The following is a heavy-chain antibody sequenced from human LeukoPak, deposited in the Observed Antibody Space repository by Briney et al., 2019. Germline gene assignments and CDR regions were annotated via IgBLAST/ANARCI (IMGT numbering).Heavy chain of an antibody. V-gene: IGHV3-11*05. CDR2: ISSSSSST. CDR3: ARGGKWLETQFDY. Sequence: PGGSLRLSCATSGFIFSDCYMSWIRQAPGKGLEWVSYISSSSSSTNYADSVRGRFTISRDNGKNSLYLQMNNLRAEDTAVYYCARGGKWLETQFDYWGQGTLVTVSS. CDR1: GFIFSDCY. J-gene: IGHJ4*02. D-gene: IGHD6-19*01.